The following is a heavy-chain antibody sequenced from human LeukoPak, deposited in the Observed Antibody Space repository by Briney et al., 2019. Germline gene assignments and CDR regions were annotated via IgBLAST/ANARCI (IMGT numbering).Heavy chain of an antibody. CDR1: GGSISSYY. CDR3: ARSGIFGVVNSYYYGMDV. CDR2: LYYSGST. V-gene: IGHV4-59*01. D-gene: IGHD3-3*01. Sequence: SETLSLTCSVSGGSISSYYWSWIRQPPGKGLEWIGYLYYSGSTNYNPSLKSRVTISEDTSKNQFSLKLTSVTAADTAVYYCARSGIFGVVNSYYYGMDVWGQGTTVTVSS. J-gene: IGHJ6*02.